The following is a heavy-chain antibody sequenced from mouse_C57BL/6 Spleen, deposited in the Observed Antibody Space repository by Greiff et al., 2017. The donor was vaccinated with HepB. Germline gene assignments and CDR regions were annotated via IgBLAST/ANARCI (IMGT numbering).Heavy chain of an antibody. CDR1: GFSLTSYG. CDR2: IWSGGST. V-gene: IGHV2-2*01. Sequence: VQRVESGPGLVQPSQSLSITCTVSGFSLTSYGVHWVRQSPGKGLEWLGVIWSGGSTDYNAAFISRLSISKDNSKSQVFFKMNSLQADDTAIYYCARYGNYPFAYWGQGTLVTVSA. D-gene: IGHD2-1*01. CDR3: ARYGNYPFAY. J-gene: IGHJ3*01.